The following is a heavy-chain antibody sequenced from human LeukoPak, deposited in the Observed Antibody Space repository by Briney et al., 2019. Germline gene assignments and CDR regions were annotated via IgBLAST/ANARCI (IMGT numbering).Heavy chain of an antibody. Sequence: SETLSLTCTVPGGSISGYYWSWIRQPPGKGLEWVRYISYSGSTNYNPSLKSRVNISVDTSKNQFSLKLSSVTAADTAIYYCARDGRAGSLFAYWGQGTLVTVSS. CDR1: GGSISGYY. J-gene: IGHJ4*02. CDR3: ARDGRAGSLFAY. D-gene: IGHD6-19*01. CDR2: ISYSGST. V-gene: IGHV4-59*01.